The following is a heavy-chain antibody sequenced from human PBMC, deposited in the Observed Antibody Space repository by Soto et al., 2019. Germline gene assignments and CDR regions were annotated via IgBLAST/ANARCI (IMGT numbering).Heavy chain of an antibody. CDR2: VSKSGYA. Sequence: LRLSCTVSGFTFNNYGINWVRQAPGKGLEWVSSVSKSGYAYYSDSVKGRFTISRDNAKNSVSLQMNTLRVEDTAVYYCAREDSIIIPAVSDFWGQGTLVTVSS. V-gene: IGHV3-21*01. CDR1: GFTFNNYG. CDR3: AREDSIIIPAVSDF. D-gene: IGHD3-22*01. J-gene: IGHJ4*02.